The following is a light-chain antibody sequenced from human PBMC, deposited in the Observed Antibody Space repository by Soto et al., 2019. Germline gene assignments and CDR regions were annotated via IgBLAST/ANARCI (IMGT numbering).Light chain of an antibody. CDR1: QSVSSRD. Sequence: EIVLTQSPGTLSLSPGERATLSCRASQSVSSRDLAWYQQKPGQAPRLLIYGASIRATCIPDRFSGSGSGTDFTVTISRQEPEDFAVYYCQHHGSSHRYTVGQGTKLEIK. CDR3: QHHGSSHRYT. J-gene: IGKJ2*01. CDR2: GAS. V-gene: IGKV3-20*01.